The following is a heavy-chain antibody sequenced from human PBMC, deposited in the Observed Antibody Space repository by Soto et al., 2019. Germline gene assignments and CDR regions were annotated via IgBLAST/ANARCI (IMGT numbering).Heavy chain of an antibody. CDR1: GFIFSNAW. V-gene: IGHV3-7*01. D-gene: IGHD3-3*01. CDR3: ARESSITIFGSNIDY. CDR2: IKQDGSEK. J-gene: IGHJ4*02. Sequence: GGSLRLSCAASGFIFSNAWINWVRQAPGKGLEWVANIKQDGSEKYYVDSVKGRFTISRDNAKNSLYLQMNSLRAEDTAVYYCARESSITIFGSNIDYWGQGTLVTVSS.